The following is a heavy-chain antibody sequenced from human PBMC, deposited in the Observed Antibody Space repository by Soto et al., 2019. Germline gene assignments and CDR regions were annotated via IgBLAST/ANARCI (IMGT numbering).Heavy chain of an antibody. V-gene: IGHV4-31*03. Sequence: QVQLQESGPGLVKPSQTLSLTCTVSGGSISSGGYYWSWIRQHPGKGLEWIGYIYYSGSTYYNPSLKSRVTISVDTSKNQFSLKLRSVTAADTAVYYCASSWYDSSGYYPPFEYWGQGTLVTVSS. J-gene: IGHJ4*02. CDR2: IYYSGST. D-gene: IGHD3-22*01. CDR1: GGSISSGGYY. CDR3: ASSWYDSSGYYPPFEY.